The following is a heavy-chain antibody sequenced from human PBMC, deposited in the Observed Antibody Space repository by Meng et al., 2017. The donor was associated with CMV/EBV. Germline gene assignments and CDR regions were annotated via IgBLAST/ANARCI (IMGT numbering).Heavy chain of an antibody. J-gene: IGHJ6*02. V-gene: IGHV1-8*01. CDR3: ASSSSAGYYYYYGMDV. CDR2: MNPNSGNT. Sequence: ASVKVSCKASGYTFTSYDINWVRQATGQGLEWMGWMNPNSGNTGYAQKSQGRVTMTRNTSISTAYMELSSLRSEDTAVYYCASSSSAGYYYYYGMDVWGQGTTVTVSS. D-gene: IGHD6-6*01. CDR1: GYTFTSYD.